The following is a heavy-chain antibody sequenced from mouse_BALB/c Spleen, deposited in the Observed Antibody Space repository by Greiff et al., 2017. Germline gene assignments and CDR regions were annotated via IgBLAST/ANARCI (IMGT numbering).Heavy chain of an antibody. CDR3: TRSASRCPFDY. V-gene: IGHV5-6-4*01. D-gene: IGHD6-1*01. CDR2: ISSGGSYT. Sequence: EVKLMESGGGLVKPGGSLKLSCAASGFTFSSYTMSWVRQTPEKRLEWVATISSGGSYTYYPDSVKGRFTISRDNAKNTLYLQMSSLKSEDTAMYYCTRSASRCPFDYWGQGTTLTVSS. J-gene: IGHJ2*01. CDR1: GFTFSSYT.